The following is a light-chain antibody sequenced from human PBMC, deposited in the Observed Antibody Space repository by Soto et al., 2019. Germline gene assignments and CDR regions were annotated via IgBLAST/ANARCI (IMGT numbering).Light chain of an antibody. V-gene: IGLV1-44*01. CDR3: AAWDDSLNGHVV. J-gene: IGLJ2*01. CDR2: SNN. CDR1: SSNIGSNT. Sequence: QSVLTQSPSASGTPGQRVTISCCGSSSNIGSNTVNWYQQLPGTAPKLLIYSNNQRPSGVPDRFSGSKSGTSASLAISGLQSEDEADYYCAAWDDSLNGHVVFGGGTKLTVL.